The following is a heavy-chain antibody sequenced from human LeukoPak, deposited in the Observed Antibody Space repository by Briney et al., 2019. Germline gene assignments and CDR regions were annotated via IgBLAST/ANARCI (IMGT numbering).Heavy chain of an antibody. CDR3: AKLTWIQLRGY. J-gene: IGHJ4*02. Sequence: GGSLRLSCAASGFTLSNNDMSWVRQAPGKGLEWVSAISGGGGRTYYADSVKGRFTISGDNSKNTLYLQMNSLRAEDTAVYYCAKLTWIQLRGYWGQGTLGTVSS. CDR1: GFTLSNND. CDR2: ISGGGGRT. D-gene: IGHD5-18*01. V-gene: IGHV3-23*01.